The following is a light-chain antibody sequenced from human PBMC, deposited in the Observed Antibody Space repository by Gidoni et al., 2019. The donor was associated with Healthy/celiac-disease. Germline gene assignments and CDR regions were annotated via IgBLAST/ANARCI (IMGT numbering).Light chain of an antibody. V-gene: IGLV2-14*01. CDR2: EVS. CDR3: SSYTSSSTPVV. Sequence: QSALTQPASVSGSPGQAITISCTGTSSDGGGYNYVSWYQQHPGKAPTLMIYEVSKRPSGVSNRFSGSKSGNTASLTISGLQAEDEADYYCSSYTSSSTPVVFGGGTKLTVL. CDR1: SSDGGGYNY. J-gene: IGLJ2*01.